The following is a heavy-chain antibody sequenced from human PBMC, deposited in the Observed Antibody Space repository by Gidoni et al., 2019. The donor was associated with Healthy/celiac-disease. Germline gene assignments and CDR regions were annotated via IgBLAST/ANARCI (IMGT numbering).Heavy chain of an antibody. CDR1: AGSFSGYY. CDR3: ARGGYCTNGVCYKGLDY. Sequence: QVQLQQWGAGLLQPSETLSLTCAVYAGSFSGYYWSWIRQPPGKGLEWIGEINHSGSTNYIPSLKSRVTISVDTSKNQFSLKLSSVTAADTAVYYCARGGYCTNGVCYKGLDYWGQGTLVTVSS. CDR2: INHSGST. D-gene: IGHD2-8*01. V-gene: IGHV4-34*01. J-gene: IGHJ4*02.